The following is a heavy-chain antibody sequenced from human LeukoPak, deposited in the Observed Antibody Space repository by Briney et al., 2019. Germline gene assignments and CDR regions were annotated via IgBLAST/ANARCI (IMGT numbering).Heavy chain of an antibody. CDR2: ISAYNGNT. CDR1: GYTFTSYG. CDR3: ARGLVVNGMDV. Sequence: ASVKVSCKASGYTFTSYGISWVRQAPGQGLEWMGWISAYNGNTNYAQKLQGRVTMTRNTSISTAYMELSSLRSEDTAVYYCARGLVVNGMDVWGQGTTVTVSS. D-gene: IGHD2-15*01. V-gene: IGHV1-18*01. J-gene: IGHJ6*02.